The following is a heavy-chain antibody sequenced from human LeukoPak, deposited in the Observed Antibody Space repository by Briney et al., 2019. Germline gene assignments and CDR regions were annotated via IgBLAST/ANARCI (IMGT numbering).Heavy chain of an antibody. Sequence: PSETLSLTCAVSGGSISSGGYYWSWIRQPAGKGLEWIGRIYTSGSTNYNPSLKSRVTISVDTSKNQFSLKLSSVTAADTAVYYCTRDIPPGTTNYYYYYMDVWGKGTTVTVSS. V-gene: IGHV4-61*02. J-gene: IGHJ6*03. CDR1: GGSISSGGYY. CDR3: TRDIPPGTTNYYYYYMDV. D-gene: IGHD1-1*01. CDR2: IYTSGST.